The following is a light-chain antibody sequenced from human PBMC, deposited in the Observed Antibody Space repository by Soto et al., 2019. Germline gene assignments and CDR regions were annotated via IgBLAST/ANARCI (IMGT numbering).Light chain of an antibody. CDR2: GNN. CDR3: TAWDDSLNGVV. J-gene: IGLJ3*02. V-gene: IGLV1-44*01. CDR1: SSNIGSNT. Sequence: QSVLTQPPSASGTPGQRVSISCSGSSSNIGSNTVNWYQQLPGTAPKLLIYGNNQRPSGVPDRFSGSKSGTSASLAISGLQSEDEADYYCTAWDDSLNGVVFGGGTKLTAL.